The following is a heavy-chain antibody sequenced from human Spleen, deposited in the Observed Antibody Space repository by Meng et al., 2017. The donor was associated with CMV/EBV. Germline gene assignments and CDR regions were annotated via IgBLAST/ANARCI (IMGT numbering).Heavy chain of an antibody. D-gene: IGHD1-7*01. CDR2: ISADNGNT. CDR1: GYPFSSYG. V-gene: IGHV1-18*01. J-gene: IGHJ4*02. CDR3: ARDRTWGTTLYYFDY. Sequence: ASVKVSCKASGYPFSSYGINWVRQAPGQGLEWMGWISADNGNTNYAQKFQGRATMTTDTSTSIAYMELRSLRSDDTAVYYCARDRTWGTTLYYFDYWGQGTLVTVSS.